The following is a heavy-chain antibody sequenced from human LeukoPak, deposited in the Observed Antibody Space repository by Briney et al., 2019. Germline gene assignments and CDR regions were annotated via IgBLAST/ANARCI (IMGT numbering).Heavy chain of an antibody. CDR2: ISSSSSFI. D-gene: IGHD3-3*01. CDR1: GFTFSSYA. J-gene: IGHJ6*03. Sequence: PGGSLRLSCAASGFTFSSYAMHWVRQAPGKGLEWVSSISSSSSFIYYAESLKGRFTISRDNAKNSLYLQMNSLRAEDTAVYYCARGRFGVVTLGYMDVWGKGTTVSVSS. V-gene: IGHV3-21*01. CDR3: ARGRFGVVTLGYMDV.